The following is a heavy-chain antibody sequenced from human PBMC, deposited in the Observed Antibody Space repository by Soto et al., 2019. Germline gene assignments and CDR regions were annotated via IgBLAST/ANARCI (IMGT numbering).Heavy chain of an antibody. CDR3: ARVSQRSGYSYY. CDR1: GGSFSGYY. Sequence: QVQLQQWGAGLLKPSETLSLTCAVYGGSFSGYYWSWIRQPPGKGLEWIEEINHSGSTNYNPSLKSRVTISVDTSKNQSSLKLSSVTAGGPAVYYCARVSQRSGYSYYWCEGTLVTVSS. V-gene: IGHV4-34*01. J-gene: IGHJ4*02. CDR2: INHSGST. D-gene: IGHD3-3*01.